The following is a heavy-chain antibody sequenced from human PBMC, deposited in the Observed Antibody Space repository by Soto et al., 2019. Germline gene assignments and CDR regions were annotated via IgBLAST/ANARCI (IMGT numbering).Heavy chain of an antibody. Sequence: QVHLVQSGADVKKPGASVKVSCKGSGYAFTTYGITWVRQAPGQGLEWMGWISAQNGNTNYAQKLQGRVTVTRDTSTSTAYMELRSLRSDDTAVYYCARGRYGDYWGQGALVTVSS. CDR3: ARGRYGDY. V-gene: IGHV1-18*01. D-gene: IGHD1-1*01. CDR1: GYAFTTYG. CDR2: ISAQNGNT. J-gene: IGHJ4*02.